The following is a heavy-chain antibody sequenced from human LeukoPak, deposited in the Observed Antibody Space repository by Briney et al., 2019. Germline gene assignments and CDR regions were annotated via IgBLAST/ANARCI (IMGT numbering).Heavy chain of an antibody. Sequence: SETLSLTCTVSGGSISSSSYYWGWIRQPPGKGLEWIGSIYDSRSTYYNPSLKSRVTISVDTSKNQFSLKLSSVTAADTAVYYCASLWSGYLDVWGKGTTVTVSS. V-gene: IGHV4-39*01. CDR3: ASLWSGYLDV. CDR1: GGSISSSSYY. D-gene: IGHD3-3*01. J-gene: IGHJ6*04. CDR2: IYDSRST.